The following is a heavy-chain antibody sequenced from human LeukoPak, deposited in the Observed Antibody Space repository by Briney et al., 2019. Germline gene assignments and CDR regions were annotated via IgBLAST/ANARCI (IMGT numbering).Heavy chain of an antibody. CDR2: IRGSGGST. CDR1: GFTFSSYA. Sequence: GGSLRLSCAASGFTFSSYAMSWVRQAPGKGLEWVSAIRGSGGSTYYADSVKGRFTISRDNAKNTLHLQMNSLRAEDTALYYCATLSYDYYHDSGLQINWGQGTLVTVSS. V-gene: IGHV3-23*01. J-gene: IGHJ4*02. D-gene: IGHD3-16*01. CDR3: ATLSYDYYHDSGLQIN.